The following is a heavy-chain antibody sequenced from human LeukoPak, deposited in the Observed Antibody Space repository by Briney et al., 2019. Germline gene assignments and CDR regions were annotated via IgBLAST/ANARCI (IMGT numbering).Heavy chain of an antibody. CDR1: GGSISSGSYY. CDR2: IYTSGST. J-gene: IGHJ6*03. CDR3: ARAHPYYYYYMDV. Sequence: SQTLSLTCTVSGGSISSGSYYWSWIRQPAGKGREWIGRIYTSGSTNYNPSLKSRVTISVDTSKNQFSLKLSSVTAADTAVYYCARAHPYYYYYMDVWGKGTTFTVSS. V-gene: IGHV4-61*02.